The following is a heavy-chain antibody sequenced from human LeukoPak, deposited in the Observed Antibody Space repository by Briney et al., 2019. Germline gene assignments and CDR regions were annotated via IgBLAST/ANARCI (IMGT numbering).Heavy chain of an antibody. CDR2: IIPIFGTA. Sequence: SVKVSCKASGDTFSSYAISWVRQAPGQGLEWMGGIIPIFGTANYAQKFQGRVTITADESTSTAYMELSSLRSEDTAVYYCARGRQPHTVYYFDYWGQGTLVTVSS. J-gene: IGHJ4*02. CDR1: GDTFSSYA. CDR3: ARGRQPHTVYYFDY. V-gene: IGHV1-69*13. D-gene: IGHD6-13*01.